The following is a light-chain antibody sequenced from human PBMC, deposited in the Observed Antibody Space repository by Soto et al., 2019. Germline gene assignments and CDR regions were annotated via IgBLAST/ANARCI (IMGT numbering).Light chain of an antibody. CDR3: CSYAGSSTVV. CDR1: SSDVGSYKF. J-gene: IGLJ2*01. Sequence: QSALTQPASVSGSPGQSITISCTGTSSDVGSYKFVSWYQQHPVKAPKLMIYEGSKRPSGVSNRFSGYKSGNTASLTTSGLQAEDEADYYCCSYAGSSTVVFGGGTQLTVL. V-gene: IGLV2-23*01. CDR2: EGS.